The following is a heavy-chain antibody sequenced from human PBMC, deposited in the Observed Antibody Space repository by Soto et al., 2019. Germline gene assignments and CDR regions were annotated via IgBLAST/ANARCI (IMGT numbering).Heavy chain of an antibody. V-gene: IGHV4-59*08. CDR2: IFYTGST. Sequence: PSETLSLTCTVSGGSISTYWSWIRQPPGKGLEWLGYIFYTGSTTYNPSLKSRVTISIDTSKNQFSLKLHSVTAADTAVYYCARHKGTVTVYGGGYDSEFDHWGQGILVTVSS. J-gene: IGHJ4*02. CDR1: GGSISTY. CDR3: ARHKGTVTVYGGGYDSEFDH. D-gene: IGHD5-12*01.